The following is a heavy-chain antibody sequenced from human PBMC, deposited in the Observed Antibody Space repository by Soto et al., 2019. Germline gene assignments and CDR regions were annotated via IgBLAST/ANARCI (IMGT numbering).Heavy chain of an antibody. J-gene: IGHJ4*02. CDR3: AREVPGDVPPVW. CDR1: GFTFSNFA. CDR2: ISASGGST. Sequence: EVQVLESGGGLVQPGGSLRLSCAVSGFTFSNFAMSWVRLAPGKGLEWVSGISASGGSTYYADSVKGRFTISRDGSKNTLSLQMHSLRAEDTAVYYCAREVPGDVPPVWWGQGTLVTVSS. D-gene: IGHD7-27*01. V-gene: IGHV3-23*01.